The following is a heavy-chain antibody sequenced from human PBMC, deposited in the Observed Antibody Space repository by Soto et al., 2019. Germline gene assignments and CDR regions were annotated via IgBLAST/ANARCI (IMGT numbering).Heavy chain of an antibody. CDR3: AITSIAARATDY. V-gene: IGHV4-39*01. CDR2: IYYSGST. CDR1: GGSISSSSYY. Sequence: PSETLSLTCTVSGGSISSSSYYWGWIRQPPGKGLEWIGSIYYSGSTYYNPSLKSRVTISVDTSKDQFSLKLSSVTAADTAVYYCAITSIAARATDYWGQGTLVTVSS. J-gene: IGHJ4*02. D-gene: IGHD6-6*01.